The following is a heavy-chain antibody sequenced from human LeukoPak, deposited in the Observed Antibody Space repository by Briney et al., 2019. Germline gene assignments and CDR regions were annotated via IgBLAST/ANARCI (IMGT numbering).Heavy chain of an antibody. CDR3: ARDPNYYDSSGYYYPNWFDP. D-gene: IGHD3-22*01. V-gene: IGHV1-69*01. J-gene: IGHJ5*02. CDR2: IIPIFGTA. CDR1: GGTFSSYA. Sequence: GASVKVSCKASGGTFSSYAISWVRQAPGQGLEWMGGIIPIFGTANYAQKFQGRVTITADESMSTAYMELSSLRSEDTAVYYCARDPNYYDSSGYYYPNWFDPWGQGTLVTVSS.